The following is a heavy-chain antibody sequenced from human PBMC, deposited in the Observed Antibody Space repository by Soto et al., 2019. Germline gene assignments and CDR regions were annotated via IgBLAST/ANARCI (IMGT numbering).Heavy chain of an antibody. D-gene: IGHD3-22*01. V-gene: IGHV3-43D*04. CDR3: AKALYYYDSSPLDH. CDR1: GFDFEDYA. CDR2: TNSDGTDS. J-gene: IGHJ4*02. Sequence: QPVGSLRLSCAAAGFDFEDYAMHWVRQVPGKGLEWVSLTNSDGTDSYYMDSVKGRFTISRDNGKSSLYLQMDRLRPEDIALYFCAKALYYYDSSPLDHWGQGTQVTVSS.